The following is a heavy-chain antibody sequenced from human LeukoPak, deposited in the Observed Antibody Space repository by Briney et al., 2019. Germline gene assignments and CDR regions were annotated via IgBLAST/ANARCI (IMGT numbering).Heavy chain of an antibody. CDR3: TSGSSGSYSY. D-gene: IGHD1-26*01. CDR1: GFTFGGYA. CDR2: IRSKAYGGTT. V-gene: IGHV3-49*03. J-gene: IGHJ4*02. Sequence: GGSLRLSCTASGFTFGGYAMSWFRQAPGKGLEWVGFIRSKAYGGTTEYAASVKGRFTISRDDSKSIAYLQMNSLKTEDTAVYYCTSGSSGSYSYWGQGTLVTVSS.